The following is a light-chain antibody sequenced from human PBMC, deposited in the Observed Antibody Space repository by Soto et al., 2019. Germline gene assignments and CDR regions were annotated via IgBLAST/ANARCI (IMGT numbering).Light chain of an antibody. CDR3: QQYVLGLT. J-gene: IGKJ3*01. Sequence: EIVLPQFPGTLSFSPGERATLSCRTSQSISSSYLAWYQQKPGQAPRLLIHAASSRATGVPDRFSGSGSGTDFTLTVSRLEPEDFAVYYCQQYVLGLTFGPGTKVDIK. CDR1: QSISSSY. CDR2: AAS. V-gene: IGKV3-20*01.